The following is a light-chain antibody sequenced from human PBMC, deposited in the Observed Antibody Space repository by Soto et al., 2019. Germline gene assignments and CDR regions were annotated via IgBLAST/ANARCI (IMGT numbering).Light chain of an antibody. CDR2: EVS. Sequence: QSALTQPASVSGSPGQSITISCTGTSSDVGGYNYVSWYQQHPGKAPKLMIYEVSNRPSGVSNRFSGSKSGNMASLTISGLQAEDEADYYCSSYTSSSTPYVFGTGTKLTVL. CDR1: SSDVGGYNY. CDR3: SSYTSSSTPYV. V-gene: IGLV2-14*01. J-gene: IGLJ1*01.